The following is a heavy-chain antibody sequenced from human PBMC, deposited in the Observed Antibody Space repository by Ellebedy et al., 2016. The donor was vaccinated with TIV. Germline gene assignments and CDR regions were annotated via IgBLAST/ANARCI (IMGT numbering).Heavy chain of an antibody. Sequence: MPSETLSLTCTVSGGSISSGGYYWSWIRQHPGKGLEWIGYIYYSGSTYYNPSLQSRVTISVDTSKNQFSLKLSSVTAADTAVYYCAMGEIVFGELLWFDPWGQGTLVTVSS. D-gene: IGHD3-10*02. CDR3: AMGEIVFGELLWFDP. J-gene: IGHJ5*02. V-gene: IGHV4-31*03. CDR2: IYYSGST. CDR1: GGSISSGGYY.